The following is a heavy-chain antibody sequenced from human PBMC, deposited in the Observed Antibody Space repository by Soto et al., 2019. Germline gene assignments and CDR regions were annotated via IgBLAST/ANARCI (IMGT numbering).Heavy chain of an antibody. V-gene: IGHV4-31*03. CDR1: GGSXSXXXXX. J-gene: IGHJ5*02. CDR3: AREVVAAAEGNWFDP. D-gene: IGHD6-13*01. CDR2: IYYSGST. Sequence: SETLSLTCTVSGGSXSXXXXXXXXXXXXXGKGLEWIGYIYYSGSTYYNPSLKSRVTISVDTSKNQFSLKLSSVTAADTAVYYCAREVVAAAEGNWFDPWGPGTLVTVS.